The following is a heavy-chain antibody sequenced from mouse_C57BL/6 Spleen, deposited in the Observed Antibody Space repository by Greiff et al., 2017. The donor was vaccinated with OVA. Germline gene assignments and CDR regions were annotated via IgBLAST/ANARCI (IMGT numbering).Heavy chain of an antibody. V-gene: IGHV3-6*01. CDR1: GYSITSGYY. CDR2: ISYDGSN. CDR3: ARGDNYYFDY. D-gene: IGHD1-3*01. J-gene: IGHJ2*01. Sequence: EVQLVESGPGLVKPSQSLSLTCSVTGYSITSGYYWNWIRQFPGNKLEWMGYISYDGSNNYNPSLKNRISITRDTSKNQFFLKLNSVTTEDTATYYCARGDNYYFDYWGQGTTLTVSS.